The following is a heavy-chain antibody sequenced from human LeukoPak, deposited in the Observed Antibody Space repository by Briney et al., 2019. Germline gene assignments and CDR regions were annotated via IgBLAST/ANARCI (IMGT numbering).Heavy chain of an antibody. D-gene: IGHD1-1*01. Sequence: SETLSLTCTVSGGPITGYYWTWIRQPPGNGLEWIGYIHHTGSTNYNPSLRSRVTISVDTSQNQLSLKLTSVTAADTAVYYCAGGERLGPDYWGQGTLVTVSS. CDR1: GGPITGYY. J-gene: IGHJ4*02. V-gene: IGHV4-59*01. CDR3: AGGERLGPDY. CDR2: IHHTGST.